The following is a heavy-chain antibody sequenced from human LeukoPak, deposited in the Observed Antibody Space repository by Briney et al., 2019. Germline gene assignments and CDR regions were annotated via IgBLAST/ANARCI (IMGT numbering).Heavy chain of an antibody. V-gene: IGHV3-30*04. Sequence: GGSLRLSCAASGFTYSSYAMHWVRQAPGKGLEWVAVISYDGSNKYYADSVKGRFTISRDNSKNTLYLQMNSLRAEDTAVYYCACGSRSYLPPDYYYYGMDVWGKGTTVTVSS. D-gene: IGHD3-10*01. CDR2: ISYDGSNK. CDR1: GFTYSSYA. J-gene: IGHJ6*04. CDR3: ACGSRSYLPPDYYYYGMDV.